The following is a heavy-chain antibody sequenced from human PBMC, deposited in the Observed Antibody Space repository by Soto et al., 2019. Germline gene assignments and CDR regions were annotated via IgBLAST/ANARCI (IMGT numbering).Heavy chain of an antibody. CDR2: INPSGGST. D-gene: IGHD3-3*01. V-gene: IGHV1-46*01. CDR3: ARDGNDFWSGQIPSDYYYGMDV. J-gene: IGHJ6*02. CDR1: GYTFTSYY. Sequence: ASVKVSCKASGYTFTSYYMHWVRQAPGQGLEWMGIINPSGGSTSYAQKFQGRVTMTRDTSTSTVYMELSSLRSEDTAVYYCARDGNDFWSGQIPSDYYYGMDVWGQGTTVTVSS.